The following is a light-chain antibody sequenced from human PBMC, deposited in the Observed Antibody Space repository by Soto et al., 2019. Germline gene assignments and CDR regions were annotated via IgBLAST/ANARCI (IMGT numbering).Light chain of an antibody. Sequence: QSVLTQPASVSESPGQSITISCTGTSSDVGSYKFVSWYQQHPGTAPKLMIYEGSKRPSGVSDRFSGSKSGNTASLTISGLQADDEDDYFCCSYAGGSKGFGTGTKVTV. CDR1: SSDVGSYKF. V-gene: IGLV2-23*01. J-gene: IGLJ1*01. CDR3: CSYAGGSKG. CDR2: EGS.